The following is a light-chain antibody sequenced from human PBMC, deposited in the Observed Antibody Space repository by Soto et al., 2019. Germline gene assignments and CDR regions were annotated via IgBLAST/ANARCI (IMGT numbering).Light chain of an antibody. CDR1: SSNSGSNY. J-gene: IGLJ2*01. Sequence: QLVLTQPPSASGTPGQRVPISCSGSSSNSGSNYVYWYQQLPGTAPKLLIYRNYQRPSGVPDRFSGSKSGTSASLAISGLRSEDEADYYCAAWDDSLSGVVFGGGTKLTVL. CDR3: AAWDDSLSGVV. V-gene: IGLV1-47*01. CDR2: RNY.